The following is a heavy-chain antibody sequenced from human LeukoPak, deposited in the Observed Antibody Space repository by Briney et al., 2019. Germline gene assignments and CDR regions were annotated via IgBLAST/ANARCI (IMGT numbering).Heavy chain of an antibody. CDR2: INPSGDST. D-gene: IGHD2-21*02. CDR1: GNTFTSYY. J-gene: IGHJ3*02. V-gene: IGHV1-46*01. CDR3: ARGVPYCGGDCYSSPPDAFDI. Sequence: ASVKVSCKASGNTFTSYYMHWVRQAPGQGLEWMGIINPSGDSTNYAQKFQGRVTMTRDTSTSTVYMELSSLRSEDTAVYYCARGVPYCGGDCYSSPPDAFDIWGQGTMVTVSS.